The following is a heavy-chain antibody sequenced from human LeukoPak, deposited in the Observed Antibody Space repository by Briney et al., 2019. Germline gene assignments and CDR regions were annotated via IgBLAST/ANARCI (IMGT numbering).Heavy chain of an antibody. CDR1: GFTFSSVSM. V-gene: IGHV4-4*02. D-gene: IGHD3-9*01. CDR3: GKTDIYFNPIDY. Sequence: GSLRLSCAASGFTFSSVSMNWVRQPPGQGLEWIGEIHRDGRTRYNPSLKSRVTMSIDYSKNQFSLKVSSVTAADTAIYYCGKTDIYFNPIDYWGPGSLVTVSS. J-gene: IGHJ4*02. CDR2: IHRDGRT.